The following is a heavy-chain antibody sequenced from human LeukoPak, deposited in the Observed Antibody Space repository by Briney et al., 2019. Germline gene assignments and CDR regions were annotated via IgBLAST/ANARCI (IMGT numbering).Heavy chain of an antibody. V-gene: IGHV3-48*03. Sequence: WGSLRLSCAASGFTFSRYEMNWVRQAPGKGLEWVSYISSSGSTIYSPDSVKGRFTISRDNAKNSLYLQMNSLRAEDTAVYYCARDGSGWYDYWGQGILVTVSS. CDR3: ARDGSGWYDY. D-gene: IGHD6-19*01. J-gene: IGHJ4*02. CDR2: ISSSGSTI. CDR1: GFTFSRYE.